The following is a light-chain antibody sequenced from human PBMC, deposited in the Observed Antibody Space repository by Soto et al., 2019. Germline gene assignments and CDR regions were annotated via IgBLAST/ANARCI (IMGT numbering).Light chain of an antibody. CDR3: SSYTRSSTLI. V-gene: IGLV2-14*01. CDR2: EVR. J-gene: IGLJ1*01. CDR1: SSDVGGYNY. Sequence: QSVLTQPASVSGSPGQSITISCTGTSSDVGGYNYVSWYRQHPGKAPKLMIYEVRNRPSGVSNRFSGSESGNTASLTISGLQAEDEADYYCSSYTRSSTLIFGIGTKVTVL.